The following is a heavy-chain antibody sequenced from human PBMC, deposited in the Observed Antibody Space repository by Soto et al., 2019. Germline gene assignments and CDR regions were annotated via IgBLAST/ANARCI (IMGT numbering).Heavy chain of an antibody. CDR1: GFTFSSYS. D-gene: IGHD3-10*01. V-gene: IGHV3-21*01. J-gene: IGHJ4*02. CDR2: ISSSSSYI. CDR3: ARDWFGSGTLDY. Sequence: EVQLVESGGGLVKPGGSLRLSCAASGFTFSSYSMNWVRQAPGKGLEWVSSISSSSSYIYYADSVKGRFTISRDNAKNSLYLQMNSLRAEDTAVYYCARDWFGSGTLDYWGQGTLVTVSS.